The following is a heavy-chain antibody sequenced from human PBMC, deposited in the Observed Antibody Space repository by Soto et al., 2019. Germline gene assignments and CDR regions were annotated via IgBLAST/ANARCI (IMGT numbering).Heavy chain of an antibody. CDR2: INHSGNT. CDR1: GASLSDNY. Sequence: ETLSLTCAVYGASLSDNYFNWLRQPPGKGLEWIGEINHSGNTNYNPSLRSRVTISIDTSKNQLSLNLRSVSAADTAVYYCARDMHAGFTHYFDPWGQGTLVTVSS. CDR3: ARDMHAGFTHYFDP. J-gene: IGHJ5*02. V-gene: IGHV4-34*01. D-gene: IGHD1-26*01.